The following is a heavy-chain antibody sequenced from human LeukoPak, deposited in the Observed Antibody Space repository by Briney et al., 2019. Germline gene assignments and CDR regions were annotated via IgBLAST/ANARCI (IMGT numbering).Heavy chain of an antibody. CDR3: ARGRDTAMVQHYYYYMDV. Sequence: SVKFSCKASGVTLSSYATSWVRQAPGQGLEWIGGIIPIFGTANYAQKFQGRVTITADESTSTAYMELSSLRSEDTAVYYCARGRDTAMVQHYYYYMDVWGKGTTVTVSS. CDR1: GVTLSSYA. CDR2: IIPIFGTA. D-gene: IGHD5-18*01. J-gene: IGHJ6*03. V-gene: IGHV1-69*01.